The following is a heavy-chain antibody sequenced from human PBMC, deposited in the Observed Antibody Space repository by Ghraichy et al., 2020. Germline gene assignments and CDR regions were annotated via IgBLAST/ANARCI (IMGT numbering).Heavy chain of an antibody. D-gene: IGHD1-26*01. J-gene: IGHJ4*02. V-gene: IGHV4-59*01. CDR1: GGSMSGYF. Sequence: SQTLSLTCSVSGGSMSGYFWSWIRQSPWKGLEWIGFVDHSGSTTYNPSLKSRVTISLDTSNFQFSLDLGSVTAADTAVDYCARDKSGTYSDYFDHWGQGTQVTVAS. CDR3: ARDKSGTYSDYFDH. CDR2: VDHSGST.